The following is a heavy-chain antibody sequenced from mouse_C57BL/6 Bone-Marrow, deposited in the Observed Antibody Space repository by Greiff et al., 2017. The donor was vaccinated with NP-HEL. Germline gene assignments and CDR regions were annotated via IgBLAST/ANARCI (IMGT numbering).Heavy chain of an antibody. J-gene: IGHJ3*01. Sequence: QVQLQQPGAELVMPGASVKLSCKASGYTFTSYWMHWVKQRPGQGLEWHGEIDPSDSYNNYNQKFKCKSTLTVDKTSSTAYMQLSSLTAEDAAGDYCARDDGYYVLAYWGQGTLVTVSA. V-gene: IGHV1-69*01. CDR2: IDPSDSYN. CDR1: GYTFTSYW. CDR3: ARDDGYYVLAY. D-gene: IGHD2-3*01.